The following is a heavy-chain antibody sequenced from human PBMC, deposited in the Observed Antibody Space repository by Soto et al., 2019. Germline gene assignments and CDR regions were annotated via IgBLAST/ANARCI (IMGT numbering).Heavy chain of an antibody. D-gene: IGHD3-22*01. CDR2: TYYSGST. CDR3: ARLVVTVLDY. V-gene: IGHV4-31*03. CDR1: GGSISSGGYY. Sequence: SETLSLTCTVSGGSISSGGYYWSWIRQHPGKGLEWIGYTYYSGSTYYNPSLKSRVTISVDTSKNQFSLKLSSVTAADTAVYYCARLVVTVLDYWGQGTLVTVSS. J-gene: IGHJ4*02.